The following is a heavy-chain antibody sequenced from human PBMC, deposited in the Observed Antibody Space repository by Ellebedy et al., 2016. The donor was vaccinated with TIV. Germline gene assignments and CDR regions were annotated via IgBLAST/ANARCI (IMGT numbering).Heavy chain of an antibody. J-gene: IGHJ4*02. CDR3: ARMVRGLSGFDY. V-gene: IGHV4-30-2*01. CDR1: GGSISSGGYS. D-gene: IGHD3-10*01. Sequence: SETLSLTCAVSGGSISSGGYSWSWIRQPPGKGLEWIGYIYRSGSTYYNPSLKSRVTISVDTSKNQFSLNLSSVTAADTAVYYCARMVRGLSGFDYWGQGTLVTVSS. CDR2: IYRSGST.